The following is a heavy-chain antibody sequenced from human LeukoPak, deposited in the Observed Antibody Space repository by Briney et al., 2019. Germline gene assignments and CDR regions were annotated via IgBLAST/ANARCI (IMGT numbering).Heavy chain of an antibody. D-gene: IGHD1-1*01. J-gene: IGHJ6*03. CDR3: ARDALHPLSGYMDV. CDR1: GYTFTGYY. Sequence: ASVKVSCTASGYTFTGYYMHWVRQAPGQGLEWMGCINPNSGGTNYAQMFQGRVTMTRDTSISTAYMELSRLRSDDTAVYYCARDALHPLSGYMDVWGKGTTVTVSS. V-gene: IGHV1-2*02. CDR2: INPNSGGT.